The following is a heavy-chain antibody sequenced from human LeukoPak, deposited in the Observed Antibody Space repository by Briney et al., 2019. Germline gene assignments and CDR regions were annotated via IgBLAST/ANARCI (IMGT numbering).Heavy chain of an antibody. CDR3: AREYSSSWYYYMDV. CDR2: IIPIFGTA. J-gene: IGHJ6*03. V-gene: IGHV1-69*13. D-gene: IGHD6-13*01. CDR1: GGSFTSYA. Sequence: SGKVSCKASGGSFTSYAISWGRQAPGQGLEWMGGIIPIFGTANYAQKFQGRGTITADESTSTAYMELSILRSEDTAVYYCAREYSSSWYYYMDVWGKGTTVTVSS.